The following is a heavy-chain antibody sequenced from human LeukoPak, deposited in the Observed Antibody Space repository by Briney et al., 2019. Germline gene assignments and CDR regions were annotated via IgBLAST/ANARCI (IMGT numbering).Heavy chain of an antibody. Sequence: GGSLRLSCAASGFTFSSYAMHWVRQAPGKGLEWVAVISYDGSNKYYADSVKGRFTISRDNSKNTLYLQMNSLRAEDTAVYYCARDEGDYDGSYYYYGMDVWGQGTTVTVSS. CDR1: GFTFSSYA. CDR3: ARDEGDYDGSYYYYGMDV. CDR2: ISYDGSNK. D-gene: IGHD4-17*01. V-gene: IGHV3-30-3*01. J-gene: IGHJ6*02.